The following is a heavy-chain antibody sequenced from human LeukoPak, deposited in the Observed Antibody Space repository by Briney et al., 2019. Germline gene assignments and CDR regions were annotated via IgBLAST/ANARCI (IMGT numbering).Heavy chain of an antibody. CDR2: ISGTGGRT. D-gene: IGHD3-10*01. V-gene: IGHV3-23*01. CDR1: GFTFSSYA. J-gene: IGHJ4*02. CDR3: ASILLWYVYDY. Sequence: GGSLRLSCAASGFTFSSYAMNWVRQAPGKGLEWVSVISGTGGRTYYADSVKGRFTISRDNSKNTLYLQMNSLRAEDTAVYYCASILLWYVYDYWGQGTLVTVSS.